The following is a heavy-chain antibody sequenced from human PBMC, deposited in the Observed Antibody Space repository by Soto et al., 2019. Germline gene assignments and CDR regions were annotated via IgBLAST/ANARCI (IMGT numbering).Heavy chain of an antibody. V-gene: IGHV1-46*01. CDR3: ARDLAAGDH. CDR1: GYTFTNYY. CDR2: INPTSGST. D-gene: IGHD6-13*01. J-gene: IGHJ4*02. Sequence: QVQLVQSGAEVKKPGASVKVSCKASGYTFTNYYIHWVRQAPGQGLEWMGIINPTSGSTNYAQKFQGRVTLTYATSTTTDYMELSGLRSEDTAVLYCARDLAAGDHWGQGTLVTVSS.